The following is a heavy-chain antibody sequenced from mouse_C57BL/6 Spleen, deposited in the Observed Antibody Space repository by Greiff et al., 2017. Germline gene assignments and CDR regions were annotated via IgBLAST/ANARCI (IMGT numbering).Heavy chain of an antibody. D-gene: IGHD2-4*01. Sequence: VKLMESGPGLVAPSQSLSITCTVSGFTLTSYAISWVRQPPGQGLEWLGVIWTGGGTNYNSALKSRLSISKDNSKSQVFLKMNSLQTDDTARYYCARLIYYDYPWFAYWGQGTLVTVSA. CDR1: GFTLTSYA. J-gene: IGHJ3*01. V-gene: IGHV2-9-1*01. CDR2: IWTGGGT. CDR3: ARLIYYDYPWFAY.